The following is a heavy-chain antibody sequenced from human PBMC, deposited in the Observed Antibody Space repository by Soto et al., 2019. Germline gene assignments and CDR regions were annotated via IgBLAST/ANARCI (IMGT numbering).Heavy chain of an antibody. CDR3: ARDEEYCSGGSCYVVWFDP. Sequence: PSQTLSLTCAISGDSVSSNSAAWNWIRQSPSRGLEWLGRTYYRSKWYNDYAVSVKSRITINPDTSKNQFSLQLNSVTPEDTAVYYCARDEEYCSGGSCYVVWFDPWGQGTLVTVS. CDR1: GDSVSSNSAA. V-gene: IGHV6-1*01. D-gene: IGHD2-15*01. CDR2: TYYRSKWYN. J-gene: IGHJ5*02.